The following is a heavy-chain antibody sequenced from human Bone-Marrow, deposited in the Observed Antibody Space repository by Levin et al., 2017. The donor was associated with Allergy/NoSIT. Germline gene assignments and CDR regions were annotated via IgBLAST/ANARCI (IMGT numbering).Heavy chain of an antibody. V-gene: IGHV3-66*01. CDR3: ASRSVRFLGTPPSGFAWGYDD. CDR1: GFTVSGTD. CDR2: IHSGDTT. Sequence: GGSLRLSCAASGFTVSGTDMSWLRQAPGKGLEWVSVIHSGDTTYYADSVKGRFTISRDNSKNTLSLQMNSLRVEDTAVYYCASRSVRFLGTPPSGFAWGYDDWGQGTTVTVSS. D-gene: IGHD3-3*01. J-gene: IGHJ6*02.